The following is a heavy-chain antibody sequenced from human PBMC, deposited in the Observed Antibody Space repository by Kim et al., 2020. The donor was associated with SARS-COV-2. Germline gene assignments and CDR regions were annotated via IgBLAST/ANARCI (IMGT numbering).Heavy chain of an antibody. CDR1: GGSVSSGSYY. D-gene: IGHD4-17*01. Sequence: SETLSLTCTVSGGSVSSGSYYWSWIRQPPGKGLEWIGYIYYSGSTNYNPSLKSRVTISVDTSKNQFSLKLSSVTAADTAVYYCARGVHYGDYVRYYSGMDVWGQGTTVKVSS. CDR2: IYYSGST. CDR3: ARGVHYGDYVRYYSGMDV. J-gene: IGHJ6*02. V-gene: IGHV4-61*01.